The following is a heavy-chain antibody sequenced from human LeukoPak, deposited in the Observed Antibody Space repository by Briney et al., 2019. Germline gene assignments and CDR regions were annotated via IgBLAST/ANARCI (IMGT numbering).Heavy chain of an antibody. CDR2: TSYSGST. CDR3: ARGGQLNWFDP. V-gene: IGHV4-59*01. CDR1: GDSISSSY. J-gene: IGHJ5*02. D-gene: IGHD5-18*01. Sequence: PSGTLCLTCTVSGDSISSSYWSWIRQPPGKGLEWIGYTSYSGSTSSNPSLRSRVTISVDTSKNQFSLRLTSVTAADTAMYYCARGGQLNWFDPWGQGTLVTVSS.